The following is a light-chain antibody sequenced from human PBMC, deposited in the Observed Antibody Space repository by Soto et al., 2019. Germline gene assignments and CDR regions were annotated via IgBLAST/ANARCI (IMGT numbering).Light chain of an antibody. CDR2: DAS. Sequence: EIVMTQSPATLSVSPGERATLSCRASQSVSSNLAWYQQKPGQAPRLVIYDASNRATGIPARFSGSGSGTDFTLTISSLQPDDFATYYCQQYNSYSWTVGQGTKVDIK. CDR3: QQYNSYSWT. J-gene: IGKJ1*01. CDR1: QSVSSN. V-gene: IGKV3D-15*01.